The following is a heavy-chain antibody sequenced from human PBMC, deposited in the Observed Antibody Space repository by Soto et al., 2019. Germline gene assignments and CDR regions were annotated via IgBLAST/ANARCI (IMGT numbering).Heavy chain of an antibody. CDR1: GFTFTTFG. D-gene: IGHD3-16*01. CDR2: IDSSGGST. J-gene: IGHJ4*02. Sequence: EVQLLESGGGLVQPGQSLRLSCVASGFTFTTFGMIWVRQAPGKGLEWVSGIDSSGGSTYYADSVKGRFTISRDNSKNTLYLQMNSLRAEDTAVYYCAKGYDYVWGLGYYFDYWGQGTLVTVSS. V-gene: IGHV3-23*01. CDR3: AKGYDYVWGLGYYFDY.